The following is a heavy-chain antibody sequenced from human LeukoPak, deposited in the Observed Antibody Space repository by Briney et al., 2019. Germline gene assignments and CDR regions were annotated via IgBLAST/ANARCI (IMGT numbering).Heavy chain of an antibody. J-gene: IGHJ4*02. D-gene: IGHD3-9*01. V-gene: IGHV1-18*01. CDR2: ISAYNGNT. Sequence: ASVKVSCKASGYTFTSYGISWVRQAPGQGLEWMGWISAYNGNTNYAQKLQGRVTMTTDTSTSTAYMELRSLRSDDTAVYYCAKDLYRRYFDWLWDYWGRGTLVTVSS. CDR3: AKDLYRRYFDWLWDY. CDR1: GYTFTSYG.